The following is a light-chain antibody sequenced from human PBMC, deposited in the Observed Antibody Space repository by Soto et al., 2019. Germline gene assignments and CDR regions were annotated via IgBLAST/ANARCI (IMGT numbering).Light chain of an antibody. J-gene: IGLJ1*01. CDR3: QSYDSSLSGFV. V-gene: IGLV1-40*01. Sequence: QSVLTQPPSVSGAPGXXXXXXXTGSSSNIGAGYDVHWYQQLPGTAPKLLVYTNSNRPSGVPDRFSGSKSGTSASLAITGLQAEDEADYYCQSYDSSLSGFVFGTGTKLTVL. CDR1: SSNIGAGYD. CDR2: TNS.